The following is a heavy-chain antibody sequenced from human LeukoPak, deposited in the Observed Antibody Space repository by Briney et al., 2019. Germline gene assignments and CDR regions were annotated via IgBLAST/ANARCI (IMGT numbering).Heavy chain of an antibody. Sequence: PSETLSLTCAVYGGSFSDYYWSWIRQPPGKGLEWIGEINHRGSTNYNPSLKSRVTISVDTSKNQFSLKLSSVTAADTAVYYCARSPMGPWGQGTLVTVSS. D-gene: IGHD5-24*01. J-gene: IGHJ5*02. V-gene: IGHV4-34*01. CDR1: GGSFSDYY. CDR2: INHRGST. CDR3: ARSPMGP.